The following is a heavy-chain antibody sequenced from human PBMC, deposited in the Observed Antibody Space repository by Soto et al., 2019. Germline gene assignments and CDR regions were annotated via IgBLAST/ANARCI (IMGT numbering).Heavy chain of an antibody. CDR3: ARDSPYNDFWGRIMAVYHYGLDV. CDR1: GYSFSNYA. J-gene: IGHJ6*02. Sequence: QVQLVQSGGEVKKPGASVKVSCKASGYSFSNYAISWVRQAPGQGLEWMGWINVYKGDTKYSQMFQDRVTVTTDTSSSAAYMEFGSLRSDDTCVYYGARDSPYNDFWGRIMAVYHYGLDVCVQGTTVSVSS. D-gene: IGHD3-3*01. CDR2: INVYKGDT. V-gene: IGHV1-18*01.